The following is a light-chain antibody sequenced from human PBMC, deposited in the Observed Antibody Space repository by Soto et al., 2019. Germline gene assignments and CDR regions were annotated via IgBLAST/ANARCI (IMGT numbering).Light chain of an antibody. CDR3: QQYNHWPPLT. J-gene: IGKJ4*01. CDR2: GAS. Sequence: EIVMTQPPARLSVSPGERATLSCSASQSVGRNLAWYQQKPGQAPRLLIYGASTRANGIPARFSGSGSGTEFTLTISSMQSEDFAISYCQQYNHWPPLTFGGGTKVEIK. V-gene: IGKV3-15*01. CDR1: QSVGRN.